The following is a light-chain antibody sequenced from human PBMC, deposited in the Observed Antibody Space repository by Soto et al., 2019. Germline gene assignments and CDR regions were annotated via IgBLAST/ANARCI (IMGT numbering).Light chain of an antibody. J-gene: IGKJ2*01. V-gene: IGKV3-20*01. Sequence: EIVLTQSPGTLSLSPGERGTLSCRASQSVSSSYLARYQQKPGQAPRLLIYGASSRATGIPDRFCGSGSGTEFTLTTRRLEPEDFAVYYCQQYGSSPYTFGQGTKVDIK. CDR1: QSVSSSY. CDR3: QQYGSSPYT. CDR2: GAS.